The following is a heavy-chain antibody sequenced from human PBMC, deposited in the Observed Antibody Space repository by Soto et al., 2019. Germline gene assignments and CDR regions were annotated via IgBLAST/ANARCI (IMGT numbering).Heavy chain of an antibody. V-gene: IGHV3-11*01. CDR2: MSSSGYDI. D-gene: IGHD1-26*01. CDR1: VFTFSDYY. CDR3: ARVGQHYYYGSKL. Sequence: GSLRLSCATSVFTFSDYYMTCIRHSPGKWLEWVSYMSSSGYDIYYEDSVKGRFSISRDNAKDSLYLQMNSLRVEDTAVYYCARVGQHYYYGSKLWGQGTQVT. J-gene: IGHJ1*01.